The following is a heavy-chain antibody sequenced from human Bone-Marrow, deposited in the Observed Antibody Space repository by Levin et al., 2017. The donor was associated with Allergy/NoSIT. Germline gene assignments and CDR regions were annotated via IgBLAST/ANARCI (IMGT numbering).Heavy chain of an antibody. V-gene: IGHV3-33*01. CDR3: ARFIVLGYYDSSGVNDAFDI. CDR2: IWYDGSNK. D-gene: IGHD3-22*01. CDR1: GFTFSSYG. J-gene: IGHJ3*02. Sequence: PGGSLRLSCAASGFTFSSYGMHWVRQAPGKGLEWVAVIWYDGSNKYYADSVKGRFTISRDNSKNTLYLQMNSLRAEDTAVYYCARFIVLGYYDSSGVNDAFDIWGQGTMVTVSS.